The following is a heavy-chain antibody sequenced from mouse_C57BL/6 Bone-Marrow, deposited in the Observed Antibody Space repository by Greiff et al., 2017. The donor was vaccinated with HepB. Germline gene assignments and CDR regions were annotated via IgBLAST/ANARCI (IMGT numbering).Heavy chain of an antibody. D-gene: IGHD2-4*01. CDR1: GYTFTDYY. Sequence: EVHLVESGPVLVKPGASVKMSCKASGYTFTDYYMNWVKQSHGKSLEWIGVINPYNGGTSYNQKFKGKATLTVDKSSSTAYMVLNSLTSEDSAVYYCSRGYYDYFYAMDYWGQGTSVTVSS. V-gene: IGHV1-19*01. J-gene: IGHJ4*01. CDR3: SRGYYDYFYAMDY. CDR2: INPYNGGT.